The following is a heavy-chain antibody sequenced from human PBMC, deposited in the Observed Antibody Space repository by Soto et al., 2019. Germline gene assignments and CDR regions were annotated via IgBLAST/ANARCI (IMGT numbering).Heavy chain of an antibody. CDR3: AREVWFGEFDP. D-gene: IGHD3-10*01. CDR1: GFTFSSYG. CDR2: IWYDGSNK. Sequence: GGSLRLSCAASGFTFSSYGMHWVRQAPGKGLEWVAVIWYDGSNKYYADSVKGRFTISRDNSKNTLYLQMNSLRAEDTAVYYCAREVWFGEFDPWGQGTLVTVSS. J-gene: IGHJ5*02. V-gene: IGHV3-33*01.